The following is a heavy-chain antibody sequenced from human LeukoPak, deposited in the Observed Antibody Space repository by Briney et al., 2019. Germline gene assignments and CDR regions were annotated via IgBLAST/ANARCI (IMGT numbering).Heavy chain of an antibody. J-gene: IGHJ4*02. D-gene: IGHD1-1*01. Sequence: GGSLRLSCAASGFTFSTYSMTWVRQAPGKGLEWVSYISSSNSTIHYADSVKGRFTISRDNAKNSLYQQMNSLRDEDTAVYYCASKLELDYWGQGTLVTVSS. CDR3: ASKLELDY. CDR1: GFTFSTYS. V-gene: IGHV3-48*02. CDR2: ISSSNSTI.